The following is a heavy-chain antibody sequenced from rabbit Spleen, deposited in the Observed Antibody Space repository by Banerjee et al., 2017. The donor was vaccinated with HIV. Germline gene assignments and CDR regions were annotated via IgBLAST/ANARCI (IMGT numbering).Heavy chain of an antibody. V-gene: IGHV1S45*01. CDR3: ARDYGGVPAFGFATDYYFKL. D-gene: IGHD4-2*01. J-gene: IGHJ4*01. Sequence: QEELVESGGGLVKPGASLTLTCTASEFSFSTSYWICWVRQAPGKGLEWIGCIYVGSVGNTYYANWAKGRFTISKTSSTTVTLQMTSLTAADTATYFCARDYGGVPAFGFATDYYFKLWGPGTLVTVS. CDR2: IYVGSVGNT. CDR1: EFSFSTSYW.